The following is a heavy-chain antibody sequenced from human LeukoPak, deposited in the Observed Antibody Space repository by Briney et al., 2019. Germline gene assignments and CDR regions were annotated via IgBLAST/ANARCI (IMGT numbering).Heavy chain of an antibody. CDR2: INHSGRI. D-gene: IGHD4-11*01. Sequence: PSETLSLTCAVYGGSFTDYFWGCIRHHPGKGLEWIEEINHSGRIYYNPSLKSRVTISVDTSKNQFSLNLSSVTAADTAVYYCARGRLTVTTSFDYWGQGTLVTVSS. CDR1: GGSFTDYF. J-gene: IGHJ4*02. V-gene: IGHV4-34*01. CDR3: ARGRLTVTTSFDY.